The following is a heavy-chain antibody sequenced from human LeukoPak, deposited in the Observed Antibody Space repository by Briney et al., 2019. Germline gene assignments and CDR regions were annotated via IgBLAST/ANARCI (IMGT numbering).Heavy chain of an antibody. J-gene: IGHJ4*02. CDR2: ISASGDST. V-gene: IGHV3-23*01. D-gene: IGHD6-13*01. CDR3: ARDPSSRSWFYFDY. Sequence: GGSLRLSCAASGFTFGTYAMSWVRQAPGKGLEWVSGISASGDSTYYADSVKGRFTISRDNSKNTLHLQMNSLRAEDTAVYYCARDPSSRSWFYFDYWGQGTLVTVSS. CDR1: GFTFGTYA.